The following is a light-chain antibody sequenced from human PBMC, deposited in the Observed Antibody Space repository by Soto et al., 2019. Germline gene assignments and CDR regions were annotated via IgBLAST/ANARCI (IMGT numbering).Light chain of an antibody. Sequence: EIVLTQSPGTLSLSPGERATLSCRASRSVSNSYLAWYQQKPGQAPRLLIYDASSRATGIPDKFSGSGSGTDFTLTIRRLEPEDFALYYCQQYSSSPLTFGGGTRVEIK. J-gene: IGKJ4*01. V-gene: IGKV3-20*01. CDR3: QQYSSSPLT. CDR2: DAS. CDR1: RSVSNSY.